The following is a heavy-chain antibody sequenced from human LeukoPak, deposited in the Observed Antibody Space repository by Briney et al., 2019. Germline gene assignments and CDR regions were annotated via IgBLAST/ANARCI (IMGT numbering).Heavy chain of an antibody. J-gene: IGHJ3*01. CDR3: AKVRLLGALDDAFDV. CDR1: GFGFSSYA. Sequence: GGSLRLSCAASGFGFSSYAMHWVRQAPCKGLEWVAFIRHDGSHHYHGDSVKGRFTISRDNSKNTLYLEMTSLRPEDTAVYYCAKVRLLGALDDAFDVWGQGTMVTV. V-gene: IGHV3-30*02. CDR2: IRHDGSHH. D-gene: IGHD3-16*01.